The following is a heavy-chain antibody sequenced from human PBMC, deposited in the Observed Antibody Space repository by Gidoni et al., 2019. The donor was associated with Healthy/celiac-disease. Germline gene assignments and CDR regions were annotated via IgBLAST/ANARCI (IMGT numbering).Heavy chain of an antibody. V-gene: IGHV3-30*18. CDR3: AKEVAVAGSPYFDY. CDR1: GFTFSSYG. Sequence: QVQMVESGGGVVQPGRSLRLSCAASGFTFSSYGRHWARQGTGKGLEWVSVISYDGSNKYYADAVKGRSTISRDNSKNTLYLQMNSLRAEDTAVYYCAKEVAVAGSPYFDYWGQGTLVTVSS. D-gene: IGHD6-19*01. J-gene: IGHJ4*02. CDR2: ISYDGSNK.